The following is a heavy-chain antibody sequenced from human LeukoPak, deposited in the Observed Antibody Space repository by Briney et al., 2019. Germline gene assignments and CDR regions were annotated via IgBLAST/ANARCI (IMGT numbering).Heavy chain of an antibody. Sequence: SETQSLTCTVSGGSISSYYWSWIRQPPGKGLEWIGYIYYSGSTNYNPSLKSRVTISVDTSKNQFSLKLSSVTAADTAVYYCARVRSSGYPPPPAFDYWGQGTLVTVSS. J-gene: IGHJ4*02. CDR3: ARVRSSGYPPPPAFDY. V-gene: IGHV4-59*01. CDR2: IYYSGST. CDR1: GGSISSYY. D-gene: IGHD3-22*01.